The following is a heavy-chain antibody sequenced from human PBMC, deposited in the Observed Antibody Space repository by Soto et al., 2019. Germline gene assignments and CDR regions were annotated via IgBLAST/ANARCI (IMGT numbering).Heavy chain of an antibody. V-gene: IGHV4-30-2*01. CDR2: IYHSGST. CDR1: GGSISSGGYF. J-gene: IGHJ5*02. CDR3: ARLGAYYQSLDP. Sequence: SETLSLTCAVSGGSISSGGYFWSWIRQPPGKGLEWIGYIYHSGSTYYNPSLKSRVSISVDRSKNQFSLKLTSVTAADTAVYYCARLGAYYQSLDPWGPGTLVTVSS. D-gene: IGHD2-21*01.